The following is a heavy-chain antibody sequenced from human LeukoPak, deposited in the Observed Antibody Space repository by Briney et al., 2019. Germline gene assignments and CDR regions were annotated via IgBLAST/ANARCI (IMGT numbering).Heavy chain of an antibody. J-gene: IGHJ5*02. CDR1: GFTFSSYG. CDR2: ISSSGSTI. CDR3: ARDAGYRDWFDP. Sequence: GGSLRLSCAASGFTFSSYGMHWVRQAPGKGLEWISYISSSGSTIYYADSVKGRFTISRDNAKNSLYLRMNSLRAEDTAVYYCARDAGYRDWFDPWGQGTLVTVSS. D-gene: IGHD6-13*01. V-gene: IGHV3-48*04.